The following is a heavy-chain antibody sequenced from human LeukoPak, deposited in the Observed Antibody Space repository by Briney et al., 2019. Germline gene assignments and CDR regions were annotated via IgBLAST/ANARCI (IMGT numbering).Heavy chain of an antibody. CDR3: ARRSSAVVTHFDY. D-gene: IGHD4-23*01. J-gene: IGHJ4*02. CDR2: ISSSSTI. CDR1: GFTFSSYS. Sequence: PGGSLRLSCAASGFTFSSYSMNGVRQAPGKGLEWVSYISSSSTIYYADSVKGRFTISRDNAKNSLYLQMNSLRDEDTAVYYCARRSSAVVTHFDYWGQGTLVTVSS. V-gene: IGHV3-48*02.